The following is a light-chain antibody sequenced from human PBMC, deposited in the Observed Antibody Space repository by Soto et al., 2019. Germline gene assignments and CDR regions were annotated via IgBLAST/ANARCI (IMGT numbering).Light chain of an antibody. CDR2: DAS. V-gene: IGKV1-5*01. J-gene: IGKJ1*01. Sequence: DIQMTQSPSALSASVGDRATITCRASQSISSWLAWYQQKPGKAPKLLIYDASTLQSGVPSRYSGSGSGTELTLTISNLQPDDFATYYCRQYESYSPWTFGQGTKVDIK. CDR1: QSISSW. CDR3: RQYESYSPWT.